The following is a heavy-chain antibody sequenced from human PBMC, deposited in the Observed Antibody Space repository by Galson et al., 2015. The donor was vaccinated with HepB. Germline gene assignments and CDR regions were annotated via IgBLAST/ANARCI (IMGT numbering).Heavy chain of an antibody. D-gene: IGHD3-10*01. J-gene: IGHJ4*02. Sequence: SCKASGGTFSTCAISWVRQAPGQGLEWMGGITPIFGTANYAQKFQGRVTIAADESTSTAYMELSSLRSEDTAVYYCARGYDSANYYYLYWGQGTLVTVSS. CDR2: ITPIFGTA. CDR1: GGTFSTCA. CDR3: ARGYDSANYYYLY. V-gene: IGHV1-69*01.